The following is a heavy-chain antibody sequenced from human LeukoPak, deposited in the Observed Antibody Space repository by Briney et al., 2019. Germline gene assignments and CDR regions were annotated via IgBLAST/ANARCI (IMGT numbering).Heavy chain of an antibody. D-gene: IGHD2-8*01. CDR1: GFTFSSYW. J-gene: IGHJ4*02. Sequence: LAGGSLRLSCAASGFTFSSYWMHWVRQAPGKGLVWVSRINSDGSSTSYADSVKGRFTISRDNAKNTLYLQMNSLRAEDTAVYYCARGVAGYCTNGVCYPLDYWGQGTLVTVS. CDR2: INSDGSST. V-gene: IGHV3-74*01. CDR3: ARGVAGYCTNGVCYPLDY.